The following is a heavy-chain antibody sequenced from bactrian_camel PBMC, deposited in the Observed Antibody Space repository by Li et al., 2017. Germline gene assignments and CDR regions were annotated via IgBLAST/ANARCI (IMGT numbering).Heavy chain of an antibody. D-gene: IGHD3*01. CDR1: GHTYSSYC. Sequence: HVQLVESGGGSVQAGGSLRLSCAAPGHTYSSYCMAWFRQVPGKEREGVAYIHSDFSADYADSAKGRFTISKDIAENILYLQMNSLKPEDTAIYYCAAEGLLFRLRCPDEYNYWGQGTQVTVS. J-gene: IGHJ4*01. CDR2: IHSDFSA. V-gene: IGHV3S53*01. CDR3: AAEGLLFRLRCPDEYNY.